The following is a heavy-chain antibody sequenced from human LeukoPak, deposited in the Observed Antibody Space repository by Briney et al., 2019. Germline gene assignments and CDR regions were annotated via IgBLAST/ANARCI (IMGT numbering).Heavy chain of an antibody. J-gene: IGHJ5*02. D-gene: IGHD6-19*01. CDR2: IYYTGST. CDR1: GGSITNDY. Sequence: SETLSLTCAVSGGSITNDYWSWIRQPPGRGLEWIGYIYYTGSTNYNPSLKSRVTISVDTSKNQFSLKLNSVTAADTAVYYCASPQWLVTMGPWFDPWGQGTLVTVSS. V-gene: IGHV4-59*01. CDR3: ASPQWLVTMGPWFDP.